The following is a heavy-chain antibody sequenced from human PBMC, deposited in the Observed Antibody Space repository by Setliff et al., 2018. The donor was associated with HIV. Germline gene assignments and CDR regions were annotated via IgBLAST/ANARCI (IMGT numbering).Heavy chain of an antibody. CDR2: ISGSGGIT. CDR3: VKELGYYDSSGVGFDY. CDR1: GFTFTNYG. D-gene: IGHD3-22*01. Sequence: GGSLRLSCVTSGFTFTNYGMTWVRQAPGEGLEYVSAISGSGGITYYADSVKGRFTLFRDTSKDTLYLQMNSLRAEDTAVYYCVKELGYYDSSGVGFDYWGQGTLVTVSS. V-gene: IGHV3-23*01. J-gene: IGHJ4*02.